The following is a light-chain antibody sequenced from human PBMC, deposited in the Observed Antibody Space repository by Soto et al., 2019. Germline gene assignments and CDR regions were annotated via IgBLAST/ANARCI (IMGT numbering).Light chain of an antibody. J-gene: IGKJ2*01. Sequence: EIVVTQSPATLSLSPGERATLSCRTSQSVSSYFAWYQQKPGRAPRLLIYDASSRATGIPARFIGSGSGTDFTLTISSLEPEDFAVYYCQQRSNWPPYTFGQGTKLEIK. V-gene: IGKV3-11*01. CDR3: QQRSNWPPYT. CDR2: DAS. CDR1: QSVSSY.